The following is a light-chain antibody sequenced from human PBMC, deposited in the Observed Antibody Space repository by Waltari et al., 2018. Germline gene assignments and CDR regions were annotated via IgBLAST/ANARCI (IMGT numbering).Light chain of an antibody. CDR1: QTVRSSY. V-gene: IGKV3-20*01. CDR2: GAS. CDR3: ELYDSSPPGYT. J-gene: IGKJ2*01. Sequence: EIVLTPSPGPLSLSPGERATLSCRASQTVRSSYIAWYQQRPCQAPRLLIHGASSRATGIPDRFSGSGSGTDFTLTISGLEPDDFAVYFCELYDSSPPGYTFGQGTKLEI.